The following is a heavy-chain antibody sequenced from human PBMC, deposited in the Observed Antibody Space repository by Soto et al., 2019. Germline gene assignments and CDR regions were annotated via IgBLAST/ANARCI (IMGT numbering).Heavy chain of an antibody. CDR3: AREPRYYDSSGYHPEYYYGMDV. Sequence: GASVKVSCKASGYTFTSYYMHWVRQAPGQGLEWMGIINPSGGSTSYAQKFQGRVTMTRDTSTSTVYMELSSLRSEDTAVYYCAREPRYYDSSGYHPEYYYGMDVWGQGTTVTVSS. CDR1: GYTFTSYY. D-gene: IGHD3-22*01. CDR2: INPSGGST. J-gene: IGHJ6*02. V-gene: IGHV1-46*01.